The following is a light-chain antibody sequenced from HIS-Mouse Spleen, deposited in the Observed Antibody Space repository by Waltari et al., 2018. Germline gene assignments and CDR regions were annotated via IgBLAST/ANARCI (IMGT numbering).Light chain of an antibody. CDR1: QSLVHSDGNTY. Sequence: DVVMTQSPLSLPVTLGQPASISCRSSQSLVHSDGNTYLNWFQQRPGQSPRRLIYKVSNRDSGFPDRVSGSGSGTDFTLKISRVEAEDVGVYYCMQGTHWPLTFGGGTKVEIK. V-gene: IGKV2-30*02. CDR2: KVS. J-gene: IGKJ4*01. CDR3: MQGTHWPLT.